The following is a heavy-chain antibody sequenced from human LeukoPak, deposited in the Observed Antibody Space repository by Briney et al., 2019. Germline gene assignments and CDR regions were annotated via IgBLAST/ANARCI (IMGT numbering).Heavy chain of an antibody. Sequence: PGGSLILSCAASGFTFSSYAMNWVRQAPGKGLEWVSYISSSSSTIYYADSVKGRFTISRDNAKNSLYLQMNSLRDEDTAVYYCARTYNWNDRHFDYWGQGTLVTVSS. CDR2: ISSSSSTI. CDR3: ARTYNWNDRHFDY. V-gene: IGHV3-48*02. D-gene: IGHD1-1*01. CDR1: GFTFSSYA. J-gene: IGHJ4*02.